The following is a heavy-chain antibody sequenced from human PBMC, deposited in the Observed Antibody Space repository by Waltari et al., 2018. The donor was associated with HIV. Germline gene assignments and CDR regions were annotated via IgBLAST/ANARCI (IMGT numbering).Heavy chain of an antibody. CDR3: EHRRLARAVAGTLYHWYDP. V-gene: IGHV2-5*01. D-gene: IGHD6-19*01. CDR2: IYWNDEK. Sequence: QITLKESGPTLVKPTQTLTLTCTFSGFSLSTNGVGVGWIRQPPGKAPEWLALIYWNDEKRYSPSLKSRLTLTKDTSKNQVVLTMTIMDPVDTATYYSEHRRLARAVAGTLYHWYDPWRQGTLVPVSS. CDR1: GFSLSTNGVG. J-gene: IGHJ5*02.